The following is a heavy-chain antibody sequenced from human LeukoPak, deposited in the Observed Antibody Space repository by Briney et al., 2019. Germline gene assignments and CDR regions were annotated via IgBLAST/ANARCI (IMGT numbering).Heavy chain of an antibody. CDR2: IYYSGST. CDR1: GGSISGYS. Sequence: PSETLSLTCTVSGGSISGYSWSWIRQPPGKGLERIGHIYYSGSTNYNPSLESRVTISVDTSTNQFSLKLSSVTAADTAVYYCARAKDCSSTSCYYYYYMDVWGKGTTVTVSS. CDR3: ARAKDCSSTSCYYYYYMDV. D-gene: IGHD2-2*01. V-gene: IGHV4-59*01. J-gene: IGHJ6*03.